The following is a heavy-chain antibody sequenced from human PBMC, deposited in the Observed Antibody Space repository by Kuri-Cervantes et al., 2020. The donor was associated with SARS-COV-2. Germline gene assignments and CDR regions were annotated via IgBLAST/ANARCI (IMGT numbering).Heavy chain of an antibody. D-gene: IGHD7-27*01. CDR3: ARIGELGIPDY. Sequence: GESLKISCAASGFTFSSYEMNWVHQAPGKGLEWVSYISSSGSTIYYADSVKGRFTISRDNAKNSLYLQMNSLRAEDTAVYYCARIGELGIPDYWGQGTLVTVSS. J-gene: IGHJ4*02. CDR1: GFTFSSYE. V-gene: IGHV3-48*03. CDR2: ISSSGSTI.